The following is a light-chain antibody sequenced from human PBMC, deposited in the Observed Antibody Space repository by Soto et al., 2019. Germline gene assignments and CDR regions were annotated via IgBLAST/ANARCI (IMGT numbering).Light chain of an antibody. J-gene: IGKJ4*01. CDR2: GAS. CDR1: QSVSSSY. Sequence: EIVLTQSPGTLSLSPGERATLSCRASQSVSSSYLAWYQQKPGQAPRLLIYGASSRATGIPDRFSGSGSGTDFTLTISRLEPEDFAVYYCQPYDSSPLTFGGWTKVEIK. V-gene: IGKV3-20*01. CDR3: QPYDSSPLT.